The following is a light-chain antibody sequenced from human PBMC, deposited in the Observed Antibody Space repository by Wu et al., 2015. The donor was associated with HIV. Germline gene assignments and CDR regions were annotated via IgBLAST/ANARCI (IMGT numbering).Light chain of an antibody. CDR3: QHYGGSPLFT. J-gene: IGKJ3*01. V-gene: IGKV3-20*01. CDR2: AAS. CDR1: QSVSNND. Sequence: EVVLTQSPGTLFLSPGERATLSCRVSQSVSNNDLAWYQQKPGQAPRLLIYAASSRATDVSDRFSGSGSGADFTLTISRLEPEDCAVYFCQHYGGSPLFTFGPGTKVQIK.